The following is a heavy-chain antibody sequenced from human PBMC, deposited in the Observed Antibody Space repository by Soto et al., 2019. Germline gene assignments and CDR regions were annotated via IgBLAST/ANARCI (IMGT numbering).Heavy chain of an antibody. V-gene: IGHV2-5*02. CDR1: GFSLSTSGVC. Sequence: QITLKESGPTLVKPTQTLTLTCTFSGFSLSTSGVCVGWIRQPPGKALEWLALIYWDDDKRYSPSLKSRLTITKDTSKNQVVLTMTNMDTVDTATYYCTHRQTYCGGNCYSGFDYWGQGTLVTVSS. CDR2: IYWDDDK. CDR3: THRQTYCGGNCYSGFDY. D-gene: IGHD2-21*02. J-gene: IGHJ4*02.